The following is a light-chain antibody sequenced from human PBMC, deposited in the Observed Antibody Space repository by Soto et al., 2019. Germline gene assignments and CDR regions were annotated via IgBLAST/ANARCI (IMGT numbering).Light chain of an antibody. CDR1: SSDVGSYNL. V-gene: IGLV2-23*02. Sequence: QSALTQPASVSGSPRQSITISCTGTSSDVGSYNLVSWYQQHPGKAPKLMIYEVSKRPSGVSNRFSGSKSGNTASLRISGLQAEDEADYYCCSYAGSITLYVFGTGTKLTVL. CDR2: EVS. J-gene: IGLJ1*01. CDR3: CSYAGSITLYV.